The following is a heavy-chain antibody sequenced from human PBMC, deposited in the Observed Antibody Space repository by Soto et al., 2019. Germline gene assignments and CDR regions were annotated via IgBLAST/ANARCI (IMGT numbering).Heavy chain of an antibody. CDR1: GGTLSSYS. V-gene: IGHV1-69*06. D-gene: IGHD6-19*01. CDR3: AAHVPEAVAAHLY. CDR2: IIPIFGTA. Sequence: SVNVSCKASGGTLSSYSISWVRQAPGQGLEWMGGIIPIFGTANYAQKFQGRVTITADKSTSTAYMELSSLRSEDTAVYYCAAHVPEAVAAHLYWGQGTLVTVSS. J-gene: IGHJ4*02.